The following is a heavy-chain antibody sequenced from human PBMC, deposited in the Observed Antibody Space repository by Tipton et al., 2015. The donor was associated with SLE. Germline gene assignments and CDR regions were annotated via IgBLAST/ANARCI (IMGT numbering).Heavy chain of an antibody. Sequence: TLSLTCSVSGGPINSYYWSWIRQPAGKGLEWIGRIYTTGSTNYNPSLKSRVTISVDTSKNQFSLKLSSVTAADTAVYYCARAPLGGGNDYWGQGTLVTVSS. D-gene: IGHD4-23*01. CDR2: IYTTGST. V-gene: IGHV4-4*07. CDR3: ARAPLGGGNDY. J-gene: IGHJ4*02. CDR1: GGPINSYY.